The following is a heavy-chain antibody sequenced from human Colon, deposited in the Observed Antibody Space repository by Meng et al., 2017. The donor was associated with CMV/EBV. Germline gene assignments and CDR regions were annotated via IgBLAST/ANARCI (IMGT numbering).Heavy chain of an antibody. V-gene: IGHV1-18*01. D-gene: IGHD1-1*01. CDR2: ISGSTGHT. CDR1: GYSLTSNG. CDR3: ARGRPNWSGVLDY. J-gene: IGHJ4*02. Sequence: TPGSSYLFSCGSYGYSLTSNGTHWVRQVHGQGLEWMGWISGSTGHTNSAQKFQGSVPMTTDTSESTAYLALTRLTSNDTAVYYCARGRPNWSGVLDYWGQGTLVTVSS.